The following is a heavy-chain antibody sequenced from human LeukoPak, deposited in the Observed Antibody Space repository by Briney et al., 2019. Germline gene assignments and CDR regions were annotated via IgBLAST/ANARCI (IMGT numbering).Heavy chain of an antibody. D-gene: IGHD3-22*01. V-gene: IGHV3-23*01. CDR1: GFTFSSYS. CDR3: AKIRSGGYYPDAFDI. J-gene: IGHJ3*02. CDR2: ISGSGGST. Sequence: GGSLRLSCAASGFTFSSYSMNWVRQAPGKGLEWVSAISGSGGSTYYADSVKGRFTISRDNSKNTLYLQMNSLRAEDTAVYYCAKIRSGGYYPDAFDIWGQGTMVTVPS.